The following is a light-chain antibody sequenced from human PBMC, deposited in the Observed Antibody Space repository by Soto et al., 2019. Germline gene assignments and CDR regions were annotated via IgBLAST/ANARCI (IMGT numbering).Light chain of an antibody. Sequence: EIVMTQSPATLSVSPGERATLSCRASQSVSSNLAWYQQKPGQAPRLLMYGASTRATGIPDRFSGSGSATEFTLTISSLQSEDFAVYYYQQHNNWPPWTFGQGTKVEIK. CDR1: QSVSSN. V-gene: IGKV3-15*01. J-gene: IGKJ1*01. CDR3: QQHNNWPPWT. CDR2: GAS.